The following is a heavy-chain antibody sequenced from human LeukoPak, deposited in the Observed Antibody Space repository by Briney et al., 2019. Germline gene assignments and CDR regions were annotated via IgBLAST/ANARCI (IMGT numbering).Heavy chain of an antibody. D-gene: IGHD6-19*01. CDR2: IYSGGST. Sequence: GGSLRLSCAASGFTVSSNYMSWVRQAPGKGLEWVSVIYSGGSTDYADSVKGRFTISRDNSKNTLYLQMNSLRAEDTVVYYCARAESGQWYIDYWGQGTLVTVSS. CDR3: ARAESGQWYIDY. CDR1: GFTVSSNY. V-gene: IGHV3-66*01. J-gene: IGHJ4*02.